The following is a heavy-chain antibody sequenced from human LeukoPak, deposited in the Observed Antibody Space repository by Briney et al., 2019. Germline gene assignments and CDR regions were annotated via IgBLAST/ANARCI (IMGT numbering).Heavy chain of an antibody. V-gene: IGHV1-69*13. Sequence: ASVKVSCKASGGTFSSYAISWVRQAPGQGLEWMGGIIPIFGTANYAQKFQGRVTITADESTSTAYMELSSLRSEDTAVYYCARTPSIHRGSGWYYFDYWGQGTLVTVSS. J-gene: IGHJ4*02. CDR3: ARTPSIHRGSGWYYFDY. CDR1: GGTFSSYA. D-gene: IGHD6-19*01. CDR2: IIPIFGTA.